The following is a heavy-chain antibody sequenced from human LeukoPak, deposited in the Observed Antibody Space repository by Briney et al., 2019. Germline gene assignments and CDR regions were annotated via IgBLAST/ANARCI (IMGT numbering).Heavy chain of an antibody. Sequence: GGSLRLSCAASGFTFSSYAMSWVRQAPGKGLEWVSAISGSGGSTYYADSVKGRFTISRDNSKNTLYLQMNSLRAEDTAVYYCAKEILYYYGSGSYSTSAFDIWGQGTMVTVSS. J-gene: IGHJ3*02. CDR3: AKEILYYYGSGSYSTSAFDI. CDR2: ISGSGGST. D-gene: IGHD3-10*01. CDR1: GFTFSSYA. V-gene: IGHV3-23*01.